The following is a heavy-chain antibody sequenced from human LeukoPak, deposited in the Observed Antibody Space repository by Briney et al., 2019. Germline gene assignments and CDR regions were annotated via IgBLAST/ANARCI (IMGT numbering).Heavy chain of an antibody. CDR3: ARHGNTGPVSGLPLDH. J-gene: IGHJ4*01. CDR1: GDSINGYF. CDR2: IYYRGGT. V-gene: IGHV4-59*08. Sequence: SETRSLTCTVSGDSINGYFWSWIRQPPGQGLEWVGYIYYRGGTSYNPSLGGRITVSLDTSRNQFFLRLTSVTPADTAMYYCARHGNTGPVSGLPLDHWGHGTLVSVSS. D-gene: IGHD6-19*01.